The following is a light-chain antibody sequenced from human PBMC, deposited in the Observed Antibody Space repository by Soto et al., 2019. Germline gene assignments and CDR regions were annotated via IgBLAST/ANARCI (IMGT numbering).Light chain of an antibody. V-gene: IGLV2-14*01. J-gene: IGLJ2*01. CDR1: RDDIGAYDY. CDR3: NSYTNSSAVV. CDR2: EVT. Sequence: QSVLTQPASVSGSPGQSITISCAGTRDDIGAYDYVSWYQQHPGNAPKLLGYEVTNRPSGVSDRFSGSKSGNTASLTISGLQAEDEADYYCNSYTNSSAVVFGGGTKVTV.